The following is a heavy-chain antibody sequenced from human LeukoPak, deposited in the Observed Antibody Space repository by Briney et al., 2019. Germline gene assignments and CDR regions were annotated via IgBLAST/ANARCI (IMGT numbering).Heavy chain of an antibody. CDR2: IYPGDSDT. J-gene: IGHJ3*02. CDR3: ARHAEPSYYYDSSGYYVPNPFDI. D-gene: IGHD3-22*01. CDR1: GYSFTSYW. Sequence: AGESLKISCKGSGYSFTSYWIGWVRQMPGKGLEWMGIIYPGDSDTRYSPSFQGQVTISADKSISTAYLQWSSLKASDTAMYYCARHAEPSYYYDSSGYYVPNPFDIRGQGTMVTVSS. V-gene: IGHV5-51*01.